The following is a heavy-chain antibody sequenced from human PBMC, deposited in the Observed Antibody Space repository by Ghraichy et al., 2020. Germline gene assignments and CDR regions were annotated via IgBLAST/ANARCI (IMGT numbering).Heavy chain of an antibody. CDR3: ALLVGATPFDY. Sequence: GGSLRLSCAASGFTFSSYGMHWVRQAPGKGLEWVAVISYDGSNKYYADSVKGRFTISRDNSKNTLYLQMNSLRAEDTAVYYCALLVGATPFDYWGQGTLVTVSS. J-gene: IGHJ4*02. D-gene: IGHD1-26*01. V-gene: IGHV3-30*03. CDR1: GFTFSSYG. CDR2: ISYDGSNK.